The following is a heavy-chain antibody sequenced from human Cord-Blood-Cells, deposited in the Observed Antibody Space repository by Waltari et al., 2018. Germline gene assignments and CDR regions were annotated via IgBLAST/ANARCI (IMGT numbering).Heavy chain of an antibody. CDR2: HIPISGTA. CDR1: GGTFSSYA. D-gene: IGHD6-13*01. V-gene: IGHV1-69*01. CDR3: ARGQLPIAAAGTSWFDP. J-gene: IGHJ5*02. Sequence: QVQLVQSGAEVNKPGSSVKVSCKASGGTFSSYAISWVRQAPGQGLEWMGWHIPISGTANYAQKFQSRVTITADESTSTADMELSSLRSEDTAVYYCARGQLPIAAAGTSWFDPWGQGTLVTVSS.